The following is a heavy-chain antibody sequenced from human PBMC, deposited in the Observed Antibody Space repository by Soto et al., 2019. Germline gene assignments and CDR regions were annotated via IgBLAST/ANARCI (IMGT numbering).Heavy chain of an antibody. D-gene: IGHD6-13*01. CDR3: ANAGYV. Sequence: SETLSLTCAVSGGSVSASSWSWIRQPPGKGLEWIGEINHSGNTNYNPSLKRRVTISVDTSKNQFSLNLTSVTAADTAMYFCANAGYVWGQGTLVTVSS. CDR2: INHSGNT. V-gene: IGHV4-34*01. CDR1: GGSVSASS. J-gene: IGHJ4*02.